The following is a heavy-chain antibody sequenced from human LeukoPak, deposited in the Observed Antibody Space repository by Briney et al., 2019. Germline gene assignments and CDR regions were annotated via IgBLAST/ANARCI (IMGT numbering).Heavy chain of an antibody. J-gene: IGHJ1*01. CDR3: ARPDLAAAAPEYFQH. CDR1: GYRFTSYW. CDR2: IYPGDSDT. V-gene: IGHV5-51*01. D-gene: IGHD6-13*01. Sequence: GESLKISFKGSGYRFTSYWIGWVRQMPGKGLEWMGIIYPGDSDTRYSPSFQGQVTISADKSISTAYLQWSSLKASDTAMHYCARPDLAAAAPEYFQHWGQGTLVTVSS.